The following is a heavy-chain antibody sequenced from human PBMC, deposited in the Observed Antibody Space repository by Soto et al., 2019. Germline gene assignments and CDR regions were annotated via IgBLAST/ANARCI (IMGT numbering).Heavy chain of an antibody. CDR1: GYSISSGYY. Sequence: PSETLSLTCAVSGYSISSGYYWGWIRQPPGKGLEWIGSIYHSGSTYYNPSLKSRVTISVDTSKNQFSLKLSSVTAADTAVYYCARGADSGGYYYYYGMDVWGQGTTVTVSS. D-gene: IGHD1-26*01. CDR2: IYHSGST. V-gene: IGHV4-38-2*01. CDR3: ARGADSGGYYYYYGMDV. J-gene: IGHJ6*02.